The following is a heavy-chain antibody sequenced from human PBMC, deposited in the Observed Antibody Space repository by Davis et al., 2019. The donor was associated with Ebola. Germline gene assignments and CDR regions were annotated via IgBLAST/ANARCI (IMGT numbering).Heavy chain of an antibody. CDR2: IYYSGST. CDR3: ARHSLMYYDILTGYGGNNWFDP. V-gene: IGHV4-39*01. CDR1: GGSISSSSYY. D-gene: IGHD3-9*01. J-gene: IGHJ5*02. Sequence: MPSETLSLTCTVSGGSISSSSYYWGWIRQPPGKGLEWIGSIYYSGSTYYNPSLKSRVTISVDTSKNQFSLKLSSVTAADTAVYYCARHSLMYYDILTGYGGNNWFDPWGQGTLVTVSS.